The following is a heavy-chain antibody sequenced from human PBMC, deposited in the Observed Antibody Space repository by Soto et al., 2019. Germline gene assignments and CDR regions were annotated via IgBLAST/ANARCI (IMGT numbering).Heavy chain of an antibody. V-gene: IGHV3-30-3*01. J-gene: IGHJ4*02. CDR3: ARKWGYSGYDYYYHSSGPVDY. CDR2: ISYDGSNK. Sequence: PGGSLRLSCAASGFTFSSYAMHWVRQAPGKGLEWVAVISYDGSNKYYADSVKGRFTISRDNSKNTLYLQMNSLRAEDTAVYYFARKWGYSGYDYYYHSSGPVDYWGPGTLVKVSS. CDR1: GFTFSSYA. D-gene: IGHD5-12*01.